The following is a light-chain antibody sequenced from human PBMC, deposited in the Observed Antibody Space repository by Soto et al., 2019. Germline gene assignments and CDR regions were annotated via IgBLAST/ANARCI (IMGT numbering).Light chain of an antibody. V-gene: IGLV4-69*01. Sequence: QAVLTQSPSASASLGASVKLTCTLSSGHSSYAIAWHQQQPEKGPRYLMKLNSDGSHSKGDGIPDRFSGSSSGAERYLTISSLQSEDEAYYYCQTWGTGIPWVFGGGTKLTVL. CDR1: SGHSSYA. CDR2: LNSDGSH. J-gene: IGLJ3*02. CDR3: QTWGTGIPWV.